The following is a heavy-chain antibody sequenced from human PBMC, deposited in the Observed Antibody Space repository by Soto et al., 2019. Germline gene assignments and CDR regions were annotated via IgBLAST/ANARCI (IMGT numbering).Heavy chain of an antibody. J-gene: IGHJ4*02. D-gene: IGHD5-18*01. Sequence: QVQLQESGPGLVEPSETLSLTCIVSGGSISNYYWSWIRQPPGKGLEWIGYIYYSGSTNYNPSLTSRVTISVDTSKNQFSLKLSSVTAADTAVYYCARHRYSYGVYYFDYWGQGTLVTVSS. CDR2: IYYSGST. V-gene: IGHV4-59*08. CDR3: ARHRYSYGVYYFDY. CDR1: GGSISNYY.